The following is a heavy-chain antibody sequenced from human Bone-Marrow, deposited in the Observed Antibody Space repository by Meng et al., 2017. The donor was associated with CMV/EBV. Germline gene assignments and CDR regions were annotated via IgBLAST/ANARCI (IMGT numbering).Heavy chain of an antibody. CDR2: IYIGDST. CDR3: LRDYDFWSRGGY. D-gene: IGHD3-3*01. Sequence: GGSLRLSCAASGFTVSSNYMSWVRQAPGKGLEWVSVIYIGDSTDYADSVKGRFTISRDNAKNSLYLQMNSLRAEDTALYHCLRDYDFWSRGGYWGQGTLVTVSS. CDR1: GFTVSSNY. V-gene: IGHV3-53*01. J-gene: IGHJ4*02.